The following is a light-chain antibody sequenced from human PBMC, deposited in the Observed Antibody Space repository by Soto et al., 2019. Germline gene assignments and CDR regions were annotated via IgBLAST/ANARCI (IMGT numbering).Light chain of an antibody. CDR1: QSVSSNY. CDR3: QQYGSSPFT. Sequence: EIVLTQSPGTLSLSPGERVTLSCRASQSVSSNYVAWYQQTPGQAPRLLIYGASSRATGIPDRFSGSGSGTDFTLTISTLEPEDFAVYYCQQYGSSPFTFGPGTKVDIK. J-gene: IGKJ3*01. V-gene: IGKV3-20*01. CDR2: GAS.